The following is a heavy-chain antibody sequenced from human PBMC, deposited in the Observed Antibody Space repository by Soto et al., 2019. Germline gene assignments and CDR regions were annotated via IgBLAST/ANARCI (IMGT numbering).Heavy chain of an antibody. J-gene: IGHJ6*02. D-gene: IGHD2-15*01. CDR2: IIPISGTT. CDR3: ARGYCSGGNCYSGMDV. Sequence: SVKVSCKASGGTFSTHAIIWVRQAPGHGLEWMGGIIPISGTTYYTQKFQGRVTITADEPTSTASMELSSLKSDDTAVFYCARGYCSGGNCYSGMDVWGQGTMVTVSS. V-gene: IGHV1-69*13. CDR1: GGTFSTHA.